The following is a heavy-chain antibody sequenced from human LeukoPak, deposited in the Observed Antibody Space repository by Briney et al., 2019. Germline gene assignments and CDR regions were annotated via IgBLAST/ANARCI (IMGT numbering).Heavy chain of an antibody. V-gene: IGHV3-53*01. Sequence: GGSLRLSCAVSGFTVSGNYMSWVRQAPGKGLEWVSLIYSGGTTYYADSVKGRFTISRDNSKNTLYLQMNSLRAEDTAVYYCARRAGGYSHPYDYWCQGILVTVSS. CDR1: GFTVSGNY. D-gene: IGHD4-23*01. CDR3: ARRAGGYSHPYDY. J-gene: IGHJ4*02. CDR2: IYSGGTT.